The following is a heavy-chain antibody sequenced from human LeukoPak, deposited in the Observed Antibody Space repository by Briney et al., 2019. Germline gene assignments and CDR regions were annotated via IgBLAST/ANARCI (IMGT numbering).Heavy chain of an antibody. J-gene: IGHJ4*02. D-gene: IGHD3-9*01. V-gene: IGHV1-69*04. CDR2: IIPILGIA. CDR1: GGTFSSYA. Sequence: SVKVSCTASGGTFSSYAIGWVRQAPGQGLEWMGRIIPILGIANYAQKFQGRVTITADKSTSTAYMELSSLRSEDTAVYYCARESRDILTGYSLWDWGQGTLVTVSS. CDR3: ARESRDILTGYSLWD.